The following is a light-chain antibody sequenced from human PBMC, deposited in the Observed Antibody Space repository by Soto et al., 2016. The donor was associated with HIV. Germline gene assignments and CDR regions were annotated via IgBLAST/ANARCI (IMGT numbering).Light chain of an antibody. V-gene: IGLV3-1*01. J-gene: IGLJ2*01. CDR1: NLGDKY. CDR3: QAWDTNTYVI. CDR2: QDS. Sequence: SFELSQPPSLSVSPGQTASITCSGENLGDKYVCWYQQKPGQSPVLVIHQDSERPSGIPERFSGSNSGNTATLTISGTQAMDEGDYYCQAWDTNTYVIVGGGTKLTVL.